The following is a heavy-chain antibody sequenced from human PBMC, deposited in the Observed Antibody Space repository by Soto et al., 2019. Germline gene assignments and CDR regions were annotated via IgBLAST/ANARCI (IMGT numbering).Heavy chain of an antibody. CDR1: GFTFSSYA. CDR2: ISGRGGST. CDR3: AKWIEYSYDSSGYPTGAFDI. D-gene: IGHD3-22*01. V-gene: IGHV3-23*01. Sequence: GGSLRLSCAASGFTFSSYAMSWVRQAPGKGLEWVSAISGRGGSTYYAGSVKGRFTISRDNSKNTLYLQMNSLRAEDTVVYDCAKWIEYSYDSSGYPTGAFDIWGQGTLVTVSS. J-gene: IGHJ3*02.